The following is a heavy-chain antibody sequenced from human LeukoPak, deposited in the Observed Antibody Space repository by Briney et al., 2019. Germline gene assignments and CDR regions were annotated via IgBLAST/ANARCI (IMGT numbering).Heavy chain of an antibody. Sequence: GGSLRLSCAASRFTFSTYWMSWVRQAPGKGLEWVANIKQDGSEKYYVDSVKGRFTISRDNAKNSLYLQMNSLRAEDTALYYCAREARGDNWFDPWGQGTLVTVSS. CDR2: IKQDGSEK. J-gene: IGHJ5*02. V-gene: IGHV3-7*03. CDR1: RFTFSTYW. D-gene: IGHD3-10*01. CDR3: AREARGDNWFDP.